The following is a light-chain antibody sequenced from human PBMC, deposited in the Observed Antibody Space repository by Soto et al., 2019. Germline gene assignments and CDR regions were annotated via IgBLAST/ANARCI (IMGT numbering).Light chain of an antibody. V-gene: IGLV2-14*03. CDR3: SSYTGSSTPVV. Sequence: QSVLTQPASVSGSPGQSITISCTGTSSDVGGYNNVSWYQHHPGKAPKLMIYDVTTRPSGVSNRFSGSKSGNTASLTISGLQVEDEADYYCSSYTGSSTPVVFGGGTKLTVL. CDR1: SSDVGGYNN. CDR2: DVT. J-gene: IGLJ2*01.